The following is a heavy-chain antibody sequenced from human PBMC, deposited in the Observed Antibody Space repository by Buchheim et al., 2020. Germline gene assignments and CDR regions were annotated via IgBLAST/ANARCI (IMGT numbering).Heavy chain of an antibody. V-gene: IGHV3-7*01. D-gene: IGHD4-17*01. J-gene: IGHJ4*02. CDR3: ARAGNGDYAFDY. CDR1: GFTFSNYW. Sequence: EVQLVESGGGLVQPGGSLRLSCAASGFTFSNYWMSWVRQAPGKGLEWVANIKRDGSDKYYVDSVKGRFTISRDNAKTSRYLQMNSLRAEDTAVYYCARAGNGDYAFDYWGQGTL. CDR2: IKRDGSDK.